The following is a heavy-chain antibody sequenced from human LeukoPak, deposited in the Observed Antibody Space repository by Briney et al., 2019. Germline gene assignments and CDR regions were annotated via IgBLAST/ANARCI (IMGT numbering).Heavy chain of an antibody. CDR3: ARSLPRSGCWYTEICPRSNWFDP. D-gene: IGHD6-19*01. J-gene: IGHJ5*02. Sequence: SETLSLTCAVYGGSFSGYYWSWIRQPPGKGLEWIGEINHSGSTNYNPSLKSRVTISVDTSKNQFSLKLSSVTAADTAVYYCARSLPRSGCWYTEICPRSNWFDPWGQGTLVTVSS. V-gene: IGHV4-34*01. CDR1: GGSFSGYY. CDR2: INHSGST.